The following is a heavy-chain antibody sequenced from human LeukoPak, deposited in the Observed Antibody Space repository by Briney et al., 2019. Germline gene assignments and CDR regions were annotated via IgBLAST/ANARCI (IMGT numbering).Heavy chain of an antibody. CDR3: ARPPRYSSSSEDAFDI. D-gene: IGHD6-6*01. CDR1: GGSISSSSYY. CDR2: IYYSGST. J-gene: IGHJ3*02. Sequence: PSETLSLTCTVSGGSISSSSYYWGWIRQPPGKGLEWIGSIYYSGSTYYNPSLKSRVTISVDTSKNQCSLKLSSVTAADTAVYYCARPPRYSSSSEDAFDIWGQGTMVTVSS. V-gene: IGHV4-39*01.